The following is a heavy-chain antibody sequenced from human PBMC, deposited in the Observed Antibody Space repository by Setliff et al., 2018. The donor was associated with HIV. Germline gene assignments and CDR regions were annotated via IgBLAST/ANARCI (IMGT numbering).Heavy chain of an antibody. J-gene: IGHJ4*02. CDR3: GRDEHGFNSNWYGVD. CDR2: GYRSGTT. D-gene: IGHD6-13*01. Sequence: LPETLSLTCAVSGYSINIAYYWGWIRQSPGKRLEWIGSGYRSGTTFYNPSLKSRVTISVDTSKNQFSLKLSSVTVADTALYYCGRDEHGFNSNWYGVDWGQGTLVTV. CDR1: GYSINIAYY. V-gene: IGHV4-38-2*02.